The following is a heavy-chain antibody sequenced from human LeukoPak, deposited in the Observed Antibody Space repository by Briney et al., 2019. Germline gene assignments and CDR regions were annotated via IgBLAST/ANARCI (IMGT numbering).Heavy chain of an antibody. CDR2: IGASGGST. Sequence: PGGSLRLSCAPSGFTFSSYAMSWVRQAPGKGLEWVSGIGASGGSTYYADSVKGRFTISRDNSKNTLYLQMNSLGTEVTAVYYCAKAEGYDILTGLDYWGQGTLVTVSS. V-gene: IGHV3-23*01. D-gene: IGHD3-9*01. CDR1: GFTFSSYA. J-gene: IGHJ4*02. CDR3: AKAEGYDILTGLDY.